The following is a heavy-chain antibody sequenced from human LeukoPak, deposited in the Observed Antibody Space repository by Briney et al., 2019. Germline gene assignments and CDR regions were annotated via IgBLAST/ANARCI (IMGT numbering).Heavy chain of an antibody. V-gene: IGHV4-34*01. Sequence: SETLSLTCAVYGGSFSGYYWSWIRQPPGKGLEWIGEINHSGSTNYSPSLKSRATISLDTSNNQFSLRLSSVTAADTAVYYCVRRSTSPNWFDPWGQGTLVTVSS. CDR1: GGSFSGYY. J-gene: IGHJ5*02. CDR2: INHSGST. D-gene: IGHD2-2*01. CDR3: VRRSTSPNWFDP.